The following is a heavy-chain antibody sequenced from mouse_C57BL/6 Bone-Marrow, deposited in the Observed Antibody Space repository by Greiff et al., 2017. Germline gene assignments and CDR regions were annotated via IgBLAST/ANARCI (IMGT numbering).Heavy chain of an antibody. J-gene: IGHJ3*01. CDR2: IDPENGDT. CDR1: GFNIKDDY. V-gene: IGHV14-4*01. Sequence: SGAELVRPGASVKLSCTASGFNIKDDYMHWVKQRPEQGLEWIGWIDPENGDTEYASKFQGKATITADTSSNTAYLQLSSLTSEDTAVYYCTDYYGSSGAYWGQGTLVTVSA. CDR3: TDYYGSSGAY. D-gene: IGHD1-1*01.